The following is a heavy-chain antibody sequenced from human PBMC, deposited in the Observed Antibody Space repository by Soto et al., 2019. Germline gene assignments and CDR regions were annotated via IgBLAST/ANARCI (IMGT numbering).Heavy chain of an antibody. V-gene: IGHV4-59*08. CDR1: GGSISSYY. CDR3: ARHPTVTEYYFDY. Sequence: QVQLQESGPGLVKPSETLSLTCTVSGGSISSYYWSWIRPPPGKGLEWIGYIFYSGTTYYNPSLKSRVTISVDTSKNQFSLKLSSVTAADTAVYYCARHPTVTEYYFDYWGQGTLVTVSS. J-gene: IGHJ4*02. D-gene: IGHD4-17*01. CDR2: IFYSGTT.